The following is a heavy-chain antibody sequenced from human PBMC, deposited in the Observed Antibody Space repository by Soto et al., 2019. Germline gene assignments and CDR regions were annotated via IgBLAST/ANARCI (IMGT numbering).Heavy chain of an antibody. V-gene: IGHV4-59*01. CDR3: ARLNGVAVADY. J-gene: IGHJ4*02. CDR1: GDSISNYY. CDR2: ISYSGST. D-gene: IGHD6-19*01. Sequence: QVQLQESGPRLVKPSETLSLICTVSGDSISNYYWSWIRQPPGRGLEWIGYISYSGSTNYNPSLKSRVTISAHTSKNQFSLKVTSVTAADSAVYFCARLNGVAVADYWGQGTLVTVSS.